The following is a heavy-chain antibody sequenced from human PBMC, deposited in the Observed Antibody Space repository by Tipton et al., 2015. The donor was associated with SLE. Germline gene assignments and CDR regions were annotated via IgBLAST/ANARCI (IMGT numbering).Heavy chain of an antibody. CDR2: IYYSGIT. Sequence: GLVKPSETLSLTCAVSGDSISRYYWSWIRQSPGKGLEWIGYIYYSGITNSSPSLKSRVTISVDTSKNQFSLKLSSVTAADTAVYYCARALCTYGVFCEDYFDFWGLGTLVTVSS. D-gene: IGHD2-8*01. CDR1: GDSISRYY. V-gene: IGHV4-59*01. CDR3: ARALCTYGVFCEDYFDF. J-gene: IGHJ4*02.